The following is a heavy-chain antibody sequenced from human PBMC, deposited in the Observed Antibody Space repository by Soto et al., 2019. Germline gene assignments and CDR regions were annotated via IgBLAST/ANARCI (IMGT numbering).Heavy chain of an antibody. V-gene: IGHV4-34*01. J-gene: IGHJ6*02. CDR3: ARQSYDFWSGYYYYYGMDV. D-gene: IGHD3-3*01. CDR2: INHSGST. Sequence: SETLSLTCAFYGGSFSGYYWSWIRQPPGKGLEWIGEINHSGSTNYNPSLKSRVTISVDTSKNQFSLKLSSVTAADTAVYYCARQSYDFWSGYYYYYGMDVWGQGTTVTVSS. CDR1: GGSFSGYY.